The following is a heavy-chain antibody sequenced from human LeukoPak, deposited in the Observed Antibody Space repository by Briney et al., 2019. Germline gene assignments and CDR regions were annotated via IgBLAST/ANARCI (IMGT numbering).Heavy chain of an antibody. J-gene: IGHJ5*02. CDR1: GGTFSSYA. D-gene: IGHD6-13*01. V-gene: IGHV1-69*04. CDR2: IIPILGIA. CDR3: ARAVKGIAAADNWFDP. Sequence: GASVKVSCKASGGTFSSYAVSWVRQALGQGLEWMGRIIPILGIANYAQKFQGRVTITADKSTSTAYMELSSLRSEDTAVYYCARAVKGIAAADNWFDPWGQGTLVTVSS.